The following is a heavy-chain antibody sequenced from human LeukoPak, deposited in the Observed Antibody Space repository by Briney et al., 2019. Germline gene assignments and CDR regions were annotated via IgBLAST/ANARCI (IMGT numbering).Heavy chain of an antibody. J-gene: IGHJ6*02. D-gene: IGHD4-17*01. CDR1: GGSFRGYY. CDR2: IYYSGST. Sequence: SETLSLTCVVYGGSFRGYYWSWIRQPPGKGLEWIGYIYYSGSTYYNPSLKSRVTISVDTSKNQFSLKLSSVTAADTAVYYCARDYGDYVPYYYYGMDVWGQGTTVTVSS. V-gene: IGHV4-30-4*01. CDR3: ARDYGDYVPYYYYGMDV.